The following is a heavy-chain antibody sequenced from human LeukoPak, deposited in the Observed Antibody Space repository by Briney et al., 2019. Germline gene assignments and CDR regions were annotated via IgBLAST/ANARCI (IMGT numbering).Heavy chain of an antibody. CDR3: TRDRGTYNWFDP. Sequence: PGGSLKLSCVASGFTFSGSAVHWVRRSSGKGLEWVGHIDKKDNLYATAYAESVKGRFTISRDDSKDTAFLHMDSLKTEDTALYYCTRDRGTYNWFDPWGQGTLVTVSS. CDR2: IDKKDNLYAT. J-gene: IGHJ5*02. CDR1: GFTFSGSA. D-gene: IGHD2-15*01. V-gene: IGHV3-73*01.